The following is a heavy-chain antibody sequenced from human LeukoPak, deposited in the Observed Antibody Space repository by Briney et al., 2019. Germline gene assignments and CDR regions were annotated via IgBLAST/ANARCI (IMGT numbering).Heavy chain of an antibody. CDR1: GFTFSSYW. V-gene: IGHV3-33*08. CDR3: ARGIAVAGTALDY. CDR2: IWYDGSNK. Sequence: PGGSLRLSCAASGFTFSSYWMHWVRQAPGKGLEWVAVIWYDGSNKYYADSVKGRFTISRDNSKNTLYLQMNSLRAEDTAVYYCARGIAVAGTALDYWGQGTLVTVSS. J-gene: IGHJ4*02. D-gene: IGHD6-19*01.